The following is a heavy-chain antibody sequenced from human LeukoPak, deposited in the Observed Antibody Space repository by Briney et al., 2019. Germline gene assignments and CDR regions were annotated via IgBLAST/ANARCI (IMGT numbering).Heavy chain of an antibody. CDR1: GYTFTSYG. CDR3: AREGLGELTLDY. Sequence: ASVKVSCKASGYTFTSYGMSWVRQAPGQGLEWMGWISTYNGDTNYAQKLQGRVTMTTDTSTNTAYMELRSLRSDDTAVYYCAREGLGELTLDYWGQGTLVTVSS. V-gene: IGHV1-18*01. CDR2: ISTYNGDT. J-gene: IGHJ4*02. D-gene: IGHD3-16*01.